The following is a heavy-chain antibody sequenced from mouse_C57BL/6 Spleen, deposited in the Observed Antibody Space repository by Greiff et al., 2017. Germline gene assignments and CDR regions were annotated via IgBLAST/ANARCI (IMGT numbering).Heavy chain of an antibody. CDR1: GFNIKDDY. CDR2: IDPENGDT. CDR3: TTDGYPFAY. D-gene: IGHD2-3*01. Sequence: EVQVVESGAELVRPGASVKLSCTASGFNIKDDYMHWVKQRPEQGLEWIGWIDPENGDTEYASKFQGKATITADTSSNTAYLQLSSLTSEDTAVYYCTTDGYPFAYWGQGTLVTVSA. J-gene: IGHJ3*01. V-gene: IGHV14-4*01.